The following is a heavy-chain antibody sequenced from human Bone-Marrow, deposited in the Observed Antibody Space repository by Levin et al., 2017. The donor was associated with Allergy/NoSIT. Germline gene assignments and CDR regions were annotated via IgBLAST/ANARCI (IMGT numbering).Heavy chain of an antibody. CDR3: AIDTLGNALLGEYLQY. D-gene: IGHD2/OR15-2a*01. Sequence: LSLTCAGSGLQFSDYAVTWVRQTPGKGLEWVSAMSGTGGVTRYADSLKGRFSISRDHSATTVYLQMHSLRAADTATYYCAIDTLGNALLGEYLQYWGRGTVVTVSS. CDR2: MSGTGGVT. V-gene: IGHV3-23*01. J-gene: IGHJ1*01. CDR1: GLQFSDYA.